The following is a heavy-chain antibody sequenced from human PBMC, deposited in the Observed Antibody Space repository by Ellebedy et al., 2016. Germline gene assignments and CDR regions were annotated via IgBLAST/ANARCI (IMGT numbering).Heavy chain of an antibody. J-gene: IGHJ5*02. V-gene: IGHV4-59*01. CDR1: GGSISSYY. CDR3: ARAELCGGDCYGSWFDP. D-gene: IGHD2-21*02. CDR2: IYYSGNT. Sequence: SETLSLTCTVSGGSISSYYWSWIRQPPGKGLEWIGYIYYSGNTNYTPSLKSRVTISVDTSKNQFSLRLSSVTAADTAVYYCARAELCGGDCYGSWFDPWGQGTLVTVSS.